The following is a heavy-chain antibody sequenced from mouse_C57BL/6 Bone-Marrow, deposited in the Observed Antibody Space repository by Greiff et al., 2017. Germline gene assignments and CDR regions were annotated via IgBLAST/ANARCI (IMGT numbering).Heavy chain of an antibody. CDR2: IYPRDGST. CDR1: GYTFTSYD. J-gene: IGHJ1*03. CDR3: ARLEFDGSSGDWYFDV. Sequence: QVHVKQSGPELVKPGASVKLSCKASGYTFTSYDINWVKQRPGQGLEWIGWIYPRDGSTKYNEKFKGKATLTVDTSSSIAYMELHSLTSEDSAVYFCARLEFDGSSGDWYFDVWGTGTTVTVSS. D-gene: IGHD1-1*01. V-gene: IGHV1-85*01.